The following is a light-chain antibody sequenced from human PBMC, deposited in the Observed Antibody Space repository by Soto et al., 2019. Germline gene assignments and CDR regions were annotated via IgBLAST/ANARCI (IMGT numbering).Light chain of an antibody. J-gene: IGKJ2*01. Sequence: DIVMTQSPDSLAVSLGERATINCKSSQSVLYSSNNKNYLAWYQHKPGHPPKLLIYWASTRESGVPDRFSGSGSGTEFTLTISSLQAEDVAVYYCQQFFDTPYSFGPGTNVEIK. CDR2: WAS. V-gene: IGKV4-1*01. CDR3: QQFFDTPYS. CDR1: QSVLYSSNNKNY.